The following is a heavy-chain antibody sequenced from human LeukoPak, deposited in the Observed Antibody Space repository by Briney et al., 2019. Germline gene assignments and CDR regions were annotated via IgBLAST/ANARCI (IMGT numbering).Heavy chain of an antibody. CDR1: GFTFTNYA. V-gene: IGHV3-21*01. J-gene: IGHJ6*03. D-gene: IGHD6-19*01. CDR3: ARDRGSGPYYYYHYMDV. CDR2: ISSSSSYI. Sequence: GGFLRLSCAASGFTFTNYAMSWVRQAPGKGLEWVSSISSSSSYIYYADSVKGRFTISRDNAKNSLYLQMNSLRAEDTAVYYCARDRGSGPYYYYHYMDVWGKGTTVTVSS.